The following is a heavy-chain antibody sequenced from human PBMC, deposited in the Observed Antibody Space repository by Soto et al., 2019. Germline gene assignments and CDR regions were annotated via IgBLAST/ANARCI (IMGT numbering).Heavy chain of an antibody. CDR2: IYYSGST. Sequence: QVRLEESGPGLVKPSETLSLICSVSGGSVNNADYFWSWIRHHPEQGLEWIGYIYYSGSTRYNPSFKTRATLSIDTSKNQFSLRLNSVTVADTAVYFCARDADYGGSRGGMDVWGRGTTVTVSS. CDR3: ARDADYGGSRGGMDV. J-gene: IGHJ6*02. CDR1: GGSVNNADYF. D-gene: IGHD4-17*01. V-gene: IGHV4-31*03.